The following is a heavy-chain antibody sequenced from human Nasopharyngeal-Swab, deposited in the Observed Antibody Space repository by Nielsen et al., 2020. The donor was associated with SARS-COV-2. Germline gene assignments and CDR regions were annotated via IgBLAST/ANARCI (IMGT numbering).Heavy chain of an antibody. D-gene: IGHD1-26*01. CDR2: FDPEDGET. CDR3: ATTTPIVGAPSWFDP. J-gene: IGHJ5*02. V-gene: IGHV1-24*01. Sequence: ASGKVSCKVSGYTLTELSMHWVRQAPGKGLEWMGGFDPEDGETIYAQKFQGRVTMTEDTSTDTAYMELSSLRSEDTAVYYCATTTPIVGAPSWFDPWGQGTLVTVSS. CDR1: GYTLTELS.